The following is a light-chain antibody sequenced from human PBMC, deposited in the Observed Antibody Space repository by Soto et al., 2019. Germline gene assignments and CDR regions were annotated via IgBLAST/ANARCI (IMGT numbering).Light chain of an antibody. J-gene: IGLJ2*01. Sequence: QSMLTQPPSVSGAPGQRVTISCTGSSCNIGAGYDVHWYQQLPGTAPKLLIYGNSNRPSGVPDRFSGSKSGTSASLAITGLQAEDEADYYCQSYDSSLSGRGVFGGGTKLTVL. CDR2: GNS. CDR3: QSYDSSLSGRGV. CDR1: SCNIGAGYD. V-gene: IGLV1-40*01.